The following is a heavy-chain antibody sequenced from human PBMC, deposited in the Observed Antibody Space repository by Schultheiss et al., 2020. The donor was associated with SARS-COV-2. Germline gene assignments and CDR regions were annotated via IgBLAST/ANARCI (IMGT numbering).Heavy chain of an antibody. J-gene: IGHJ4*02. CDR1: GGSFSDDY. Sequence: SQTLSLTCAVYGGSFSDDYWTWIRQPPGKGLEWIGEIYHSGSTNYNPSLNSRVTISVDTSRNQFSLKLRTVNAADTAVYYCARGFTIFGRPIDYCVQGTLVTVSS. CDR3: ARGFTIFGRPIDY. CDR2: IYHSGST. D-gene: IGHD3-3*01. V-gene: IGHV4-34*01.